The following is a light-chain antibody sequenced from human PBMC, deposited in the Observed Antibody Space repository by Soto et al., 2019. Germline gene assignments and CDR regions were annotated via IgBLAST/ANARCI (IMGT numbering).Light chain of an antibody. J-gene: IGLJ1*01. CDR3: SSYTSSSTYV. Sequence: QSALTQPASLSGSPGQSITISCTGTSSDVGGFNYVSWYQQYPGKASKLMIYHVSNRPSGVSNRFSGSKSGNTASLTISGLQAEDEAEYYCSSYTSSSTYVFGTGTKVTVL. CDR1: SSDVGGFNY. V-gene: IGLV2-14*01. CDR2: HVS.